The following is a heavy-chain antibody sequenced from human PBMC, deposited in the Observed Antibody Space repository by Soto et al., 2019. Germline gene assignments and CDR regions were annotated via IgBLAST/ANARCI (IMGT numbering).Heavy chain of an antibody. D-gene: IGHD2-8*01. CDR2: IYYTGHT. J-gene: IGHJ4*02. CDR1: GGYISSGGNY. V-gene: IGHV4-31*03. CDR3: AREDINESFFDS. Sequence: TLSLTCSVSGGYISSGGNYWSWIRQHPGKGLEWIGFIYYTGHTKYNAALKSRANISGDMSENQFSLTLTSVTAADTAVYYCAREDINESFFDSWGPGILVTVSS.